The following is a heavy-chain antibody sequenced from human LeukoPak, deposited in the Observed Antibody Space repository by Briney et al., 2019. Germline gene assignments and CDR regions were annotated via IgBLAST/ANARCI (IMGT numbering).Heavy chain of an antibody. CDR2: IWSDGTNR. V-gene: IGHV3-33*06. CDR3: AKDAQRGFDYSNSLDN. CDR1: GFTFSHYG. J-gene: IGHJ4*02. Sequence: GRSLRLSCATSGFTFSHYGMHWVRPAPGKGMEWVAVIWSDGTNRYYGDPEKGRFTISRDNFQRTVYLQMNSLRAEDTAVYYCAKDAQRGFDYSNSLDNWGQGTLVTVSS. D-gene: IGHD4-11*01.